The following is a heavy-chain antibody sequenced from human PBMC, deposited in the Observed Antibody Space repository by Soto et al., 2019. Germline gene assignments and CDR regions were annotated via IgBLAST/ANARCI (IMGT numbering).Heavy chain of an antibody. V-gene: IGHV1-2*02. CDR3: ARSLAEGYCDITGCPTRPLYGMDV. J-gene: IGHJ6*02. D-gene: IGHD2-2*01. CDR2: INPNNGGT. Sequence: ASVKVSCKASGYTFTGHYMHWVRQAPGQGLEWMGWINPNNGGTNYAQKFQGRVTVTRDTSTSTAYMELRSLTSDDTAVYYCARSLAEGYCDITGCPTRPLYGMDVWGQGTTVTVSS. CDR1: GYTFTGHY.